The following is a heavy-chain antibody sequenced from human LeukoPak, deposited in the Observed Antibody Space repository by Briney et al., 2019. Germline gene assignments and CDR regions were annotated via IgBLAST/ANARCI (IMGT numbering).Heavy chain of an antibody. V-gene: IGHV3-23*01. J-gene: IGHJ4*02. CDR2: ISGSGGST. Sequence: GGSLRLSCAASGFTFSDYYMSWIRQAPGKGLEWVSAISGSGGSTYYADSVKGRFTISRDNSKNTLYLQMNSLRAEDTAVYYCAKGAVVPAATLSFDYWGQGTLVTVSS. CDR3: AKGAVVPAATLSFDY. CDR1: GFTFSDYY. D-gene: IGHD2-2*01.